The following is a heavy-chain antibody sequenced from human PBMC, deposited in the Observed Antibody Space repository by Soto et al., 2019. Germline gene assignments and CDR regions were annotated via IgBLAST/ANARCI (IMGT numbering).Heavy chain of an antibody. CDR1: GYTFPNYG. J-gene: IGHJ4*02. CDR3: ARDLDGSGSYYTDY. CDR2: ISPYKGNT. D-gene: IGHD3-10*01. V-gene: IGHV1-18*01. Sequence: ASVKVSCKASGYTFPNYGISWVRQAPGQGFEWMGWISPYKGNTNYAQKLQGRVTMTTDTSTSTAYMELRSLRSDDTAIYYRARDLDGSGSYYTDYWGQGTLVTVSS.